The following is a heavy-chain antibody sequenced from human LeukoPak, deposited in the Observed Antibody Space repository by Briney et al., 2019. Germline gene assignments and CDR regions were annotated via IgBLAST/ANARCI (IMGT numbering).Heavy chain of an antibody. J-gene: IGHJ3*02. Sequence: GGSLRLSCAASGFTFSSYWMHWVRQAPGKGLVWVSRINSDGSSTNYADSVRGRFTISRDNAKNTLYLQMNSLRAEDTAVYYCVRAQREHCSGGSCYRDAFDIWGRGTMVTVSS. CDR1: GFTFSSYW. CDR3: VRAQREHCSGGSCYRDAFDI. D-gene: IGHD2-15*01. CDR2: INSDGSST. V-gene: IGHV3-74*01.